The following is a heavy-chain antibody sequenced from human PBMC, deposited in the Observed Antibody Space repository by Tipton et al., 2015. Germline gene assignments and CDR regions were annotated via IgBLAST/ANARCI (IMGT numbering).Heavy chain of an antibody. V-gene: IGHV4-34*01. CDR3: ARGSYQRGTYNYYFDY. J-gene: IGHJ4*02. D-gene: IGHD2-2*01. Sequence: TLSLTCTVYDGSFSGYYWGWIRQSPGEGLEWIGTIYHSGNPRYNPSLKSRAIISVDTSKNQFSLKLSSVTAADTAVYYCARGSYQRGTYNYYFDYWGQGTLVTVSS. CDR1: DGSFSGYY. CDR2: IYHSGNP.